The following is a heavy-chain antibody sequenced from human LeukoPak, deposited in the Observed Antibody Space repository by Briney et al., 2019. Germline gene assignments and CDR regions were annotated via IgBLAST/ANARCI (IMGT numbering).Heavy chain of an antibody. Sequence: ASAKVSCKASGYTFTSYDINWVRQATGQGLEWMGWMNPNSGNTGYAQKFQGRVTMTRNTSISTAYMELSSLRSEDTAVYYCARGYHSSSWYYFDYWGQGTLVTVSS. V-gene: IGHV1-8*01. J-gene: IGHJ4*02. CDR1: GYTFTSYD. CDR2: MNPNSGNT. D-gene: IGHD6-13*01. CDR3: ARGYHSSSWYYFDY.